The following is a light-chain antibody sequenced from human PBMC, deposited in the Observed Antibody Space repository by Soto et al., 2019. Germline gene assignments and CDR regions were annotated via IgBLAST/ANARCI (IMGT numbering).Light chain of an antibody. Sequence: DIQMTQSPSSLSASVGDRVTITCQASQDISNYLNWYQQKPGKAPKLLIYDASNFETGLPSRFSGSGSGTDFTSTINRLQPDDIATYYRQQYDNPITFGQGTRLDIK. J-gene: IGKJ5*01. CDR3: QQYDNPIT. CDR2: DAS. CDR1: QDISNY. V-gene: IGKV1-33*01.